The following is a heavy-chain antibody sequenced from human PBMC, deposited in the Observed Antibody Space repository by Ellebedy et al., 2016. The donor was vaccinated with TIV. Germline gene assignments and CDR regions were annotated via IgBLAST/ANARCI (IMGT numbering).Heavy chain of an antibody. D-gene: IGHD6-13*01. J-gene: IGHJ4*02. CDR3: ARGDSSSWYLFDY. CDR2: INPNSGGT. CDR1: GYSFTGYY. V-gene: IGHV1-2*02. Sequence: ASVKVSCKASGYSFTGYYMHWARQAPGQGLEWMGWINPNSGGTKYAQKFQGRVSMTRDTSISTAYMELSRLRSDDTAVYYCARGDSSSWYLFDYWGQGTLVTVSS.